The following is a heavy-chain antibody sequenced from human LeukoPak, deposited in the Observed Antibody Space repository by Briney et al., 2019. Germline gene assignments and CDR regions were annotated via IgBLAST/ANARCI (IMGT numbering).Heavy chain of an antibody. J-gene: IGHJ4*02. CDR2: ISWNSGTI. Sequence: GGSLRLSCAASGFTFDDYAMHWVRQPPGKGLEWVSGISWNSGTIGYADSVKGRFAISRDNTKNSLYLQMNSLRAEDTALYYCAKGKHIAVAGLFDYWGQGTLVTVSS. CDR1: GFTFDDYA. CDR3: AKGKHIAVAGLFDY. D-gene: IGHD6-19*01. V-gene: IGHV3-9*01.